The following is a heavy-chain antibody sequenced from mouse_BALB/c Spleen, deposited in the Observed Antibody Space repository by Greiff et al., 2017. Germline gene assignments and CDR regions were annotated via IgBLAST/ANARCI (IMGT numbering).Heavy chain of an antibody. Sequence: QVQLQQSGAELARPGASVKLSCKASGYTFTDYYINWVKQRTGQGLEWIGEIYPGSGNTYYNEKFKGKATLTADKSSSTAYMQLSSLTSEDSAVYFCARSRPWFAYWGQGTLVTVSA. J-gene: IGHJ3*01. CDR2: IYPGSGNT. CDR1: GYTFTDYY. V-gene: IGHV1-77*01. CDR3: ARSRPWFAY.